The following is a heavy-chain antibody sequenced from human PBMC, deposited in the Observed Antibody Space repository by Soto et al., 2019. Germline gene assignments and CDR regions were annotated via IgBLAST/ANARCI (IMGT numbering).Heavy chain of an antibody. V-gene: IGHV3-48*01. CDR3: ASDIAG. J-gene: IGHJ1*01. Sequence: EVQVVESGGGLVQPGGSLRLSCAASGFTFSSYSMNWVRQAPGKGLGWVSYISSSSSTKFYAGSVKGRFTISRDNARTSLYLQVNSLRAEDTALYYCASDIAGWRQGTLVTVSS. D-gene: IGHD2-21*01. CDR2: ISSSSSTK. CDR1: GFTFSSYS.